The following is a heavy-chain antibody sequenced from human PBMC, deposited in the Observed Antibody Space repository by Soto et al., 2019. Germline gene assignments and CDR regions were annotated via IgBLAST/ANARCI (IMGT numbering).Heavy chain of an antibody. D-gene: IGHD6-19*01. CDR3: AKYSSGWYHPFDY. V-gene: IGHV3-23*01. CDR1: GFTFSSYA. J-gene: IGHJ4*02. Sequence: EVQLLESGGGLVQPGGSLRLSCAASGFTFSSYAMNWVRQAPGKGLEWVSVISGSGGSTYYADSVKGRFTISRDNSKNTLYLQMNSLRAEDTAVYYCAKYSSGWYHPFDYWGQGTLVTVSS. CDR2: ISGSGGST.